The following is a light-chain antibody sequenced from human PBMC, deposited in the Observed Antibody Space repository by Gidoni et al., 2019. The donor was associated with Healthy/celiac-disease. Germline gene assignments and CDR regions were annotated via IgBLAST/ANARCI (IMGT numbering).Light chain of an antibody. V-gene: IGKV4-1*01. J-gene: IGKJ1*01. Sequence: IVMTHSPDSLSVSLGERATINCKSSQRVLYSSNNKNYLAWYQQKPGQPPKLLIYWASTRESGVPDRFSGSGSGTDFTLTISSLQAEDVAVYYCQQYYSTPRTFGQGTKVEIK. CDR1: QRVLYSSNNKNY. CDR3: QQYYSTPRT. CDR2: WAS.